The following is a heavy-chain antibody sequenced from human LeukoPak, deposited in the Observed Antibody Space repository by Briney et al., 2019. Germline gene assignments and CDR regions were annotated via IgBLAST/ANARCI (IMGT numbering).Heavy chain of an antibody. CDR2: IIPILGIA. CDR3: ARDRSSFSFDY. J-gene: IGHJ4*02. D-gene: IGHD6-6*01. CDR1: GGTFSSYT. V-gene: IGHV1-69*04. Sequence: ASVKVSCKASGGTFSSYTISWVRQAPGQGLEWMGRIIPILGIANYAQKFQGRATITADKSTSTAYMELSSLRSEDTAVYYCARDRSSFSFDYWGQGTLVTVSS.